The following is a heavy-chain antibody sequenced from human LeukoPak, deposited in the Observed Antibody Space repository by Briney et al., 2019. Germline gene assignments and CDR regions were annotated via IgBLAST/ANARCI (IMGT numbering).Heavy chain of an antibody. D-gene: IGHD3-10*01. CDR3: TREEEGSGSYYPN. V-gene: IGHV6-1*01. Sequence: SQTLSLTCAISGDSVSSKSAAWNWIRQSPSRGLEWLGRTYFRSKWYNDFAVSVKSRITINPDTSKNQFSLQLNSMTPEDTAVYYCTREEEGSGSYYPNWGQGTLVTVSS. J-gene: IGHJ4*02. CDR2: TYFRSKWYN. CDR1: GDSVSSKSAA.